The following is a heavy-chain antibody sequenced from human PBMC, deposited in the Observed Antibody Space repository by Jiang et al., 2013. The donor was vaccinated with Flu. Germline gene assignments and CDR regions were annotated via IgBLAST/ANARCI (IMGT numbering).Heavy chain of an antibody. CDR1: GFTFSSYA. J-gene: IGHJ6*02. V-gene: IGHV3-30*04. CDR3: ARAYYYYGMDV. CDR2: ISYDGSNK. Sequence: QLVESGGGVVQPGRSLRLSCAASGFTFSSYAMHRVRQAPGKGLEWVAVISYDGSNKYYADSVKGRFTISRDNSKNTLYLQMNSLRAEDTAVYYCARAYYYYGMDVWGQGTTVTVSS.